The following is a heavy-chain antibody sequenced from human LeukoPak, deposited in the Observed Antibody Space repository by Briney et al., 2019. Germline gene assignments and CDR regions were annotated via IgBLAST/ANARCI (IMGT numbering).Heavy chain of an antibody. V-gene: IGHV4-34*01. CDR2: INHSGST. Sequence: SETLSLTCAVYGGSFSGYYWSWIRQPPGKGLEWIGEINHSGSTNYNPSLKSRVTISVDTSKNQFSLKLSSVTAADTAVYYCARGSVWFGEPTLDYWGQGTLVTVSS. CDR1: GGSFSGYY. J-gene: IGHJ4*02. D-gene: IGHD3-10*01. CDR3: ARGSVWFGEPTLDY.